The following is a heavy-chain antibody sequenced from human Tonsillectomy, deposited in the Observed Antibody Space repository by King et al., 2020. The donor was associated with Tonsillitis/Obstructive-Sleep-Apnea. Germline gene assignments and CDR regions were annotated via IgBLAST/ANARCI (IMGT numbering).Heavy chain of an antibody. V-gene: IGHV2-70*11. CDR2: IDWDEDK. CDR1: GIYLSTSGMC. Sequence: TLKESGPALVKPTQTIKLTCKFSGIYLSTSGMCVGWTRQPPGKALEWLARIDWDEDKYYSKSLKTRLTITKDTYKNQVVLTMTNMDPVDTATYYCARSDTNWNYSFCDIWGQGTRVTVSS. CDR3: ARSDTNWNYSFCDI. J-gene: IGHJ3*02. D-gene: IGHD1-7*01.